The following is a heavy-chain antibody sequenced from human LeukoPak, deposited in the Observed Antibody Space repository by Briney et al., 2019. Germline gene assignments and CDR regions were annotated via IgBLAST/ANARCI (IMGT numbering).Heavy chain of an antibody. V-gene: IGHV3-64*01. CDR3: VRDRGGSGWYYFDY. CDR1: GFTFSIYA. CDR2: ISYNGSQT. Sequence: PGGSLRLSCAASGFTFSIYAMHWVRQAPGKGLEHVSGISYNGSQTYYGNSVKDRFTISRDNAKNTLYLQMASLRADDMAVYYCVRDRGGSGWYYFDYWGQGTLVTVSS. J-gene: IGHJ4*02. D-gene: IGHD6-19*01.